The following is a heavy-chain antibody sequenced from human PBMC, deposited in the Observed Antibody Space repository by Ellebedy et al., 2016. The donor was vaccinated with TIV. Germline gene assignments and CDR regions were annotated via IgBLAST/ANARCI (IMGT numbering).Heavy chain of an antibody. V-gene: IGHV3-30-3*01. CDR3: ARPAVAGRISDYGMDV. CDR1: GFTFSTYA. J-gene: IGHJ6*02. CDR2: ISYDGSNK. D-gene: IGHD6-19*01. Sequence: GESLKISCAASGFTFSTYAMNWVRQAPGKGLEWVAVISYDGSNKYYADSVKGRFTISRDNSKNTLYLQMNSLRAEDTAVYYCARPAVAGRISDYGMDVWGQGTTVTVSS.